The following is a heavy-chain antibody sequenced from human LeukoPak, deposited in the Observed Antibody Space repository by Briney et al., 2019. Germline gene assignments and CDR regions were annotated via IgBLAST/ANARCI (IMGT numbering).Heavy chain of an antibody. CDR1: GASLSNYY. V-gene: IGHV4-59*01. Sequence: SETLSLTCSVSGASLSNYYWGWIRPPPGKGLGWIGYIFSRGSSNYSPSLKSRVTISVDTSKNQFSLKLSSVTAADTAVYYCARASDSSGYYDLDYWGQGTLVTVSS. CDR2: IFSRGSS. D-gene: IGHD3-22*01. CDR3: ARASDSSGYYDLDY. J-gene: IGHJ4*02.